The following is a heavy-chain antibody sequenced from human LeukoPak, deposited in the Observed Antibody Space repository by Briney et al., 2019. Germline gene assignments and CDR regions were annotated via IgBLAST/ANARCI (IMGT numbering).Heavy chain of an antibody. V-gene: IGHV1-46*01. CDR3: ARAWGSSWYDGWFDP. Sequence: ASVKVSCKASGYTFTSYYVHWVRQAPGQGLEWMGIINPSGGSTSYAQKFQGRVTMTRDMSTSTVYMELSSLRSEDTAVYYCARAWGSSWYDGWFDPWGQGTLVTVSS. J-gene: IGHJ5*02. D-gene: IGHD6-13*01. CDR1: GYTFTSYY. CDR2: INPSGGST.